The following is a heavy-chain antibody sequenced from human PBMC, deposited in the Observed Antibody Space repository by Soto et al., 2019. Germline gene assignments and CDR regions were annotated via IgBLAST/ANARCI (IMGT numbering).Heavy chain of an antibody. V-gene: IGHV3-66*01. D-gene: IGHD3-22*01. CDR2: IYSGGYT. CDR3: AREAIIVIAAPEYYFDY. CDR1: GFDVSNTD. Sequence: EVQLVESGGDLVQRGGSLRLSCAASGFDVSNTDMSWVRQAPGKGLEWVSVIYSGGYTNYADSVKGRFIVSRASPKNTLYLQMDSLRAEDTAVYYCAREAIIVIAAPEYYFDYWGQGTLVNVSS. J-gene: IGHJ4*02.